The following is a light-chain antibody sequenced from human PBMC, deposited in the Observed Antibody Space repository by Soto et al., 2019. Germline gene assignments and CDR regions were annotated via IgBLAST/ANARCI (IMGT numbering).Light chain of an antibody. CDR2: GAS. Sequence: EIVLTQSPGTLSLSPGERSTLSCSASQSVSSSYLAWYQQKPCQAPRLLIYGASSRATGIPDRFSGSGSGTDFTLTISRLEPEDFAVYYCQQYVSSPGTFGQGTKV. CDR1: QSVSSSY. V-gene: IGKV3-20*01. J-gene: IGKJ1*01. CDR3: QQYVSSPGT.